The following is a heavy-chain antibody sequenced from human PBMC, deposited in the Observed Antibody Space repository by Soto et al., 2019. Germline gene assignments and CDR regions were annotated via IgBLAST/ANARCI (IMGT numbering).Heavy chain of an antibody. CDR2: IRSSGSTI. D-gene: IGHD4-17*01. J-gene: IGHJ4*02. CDR3: ARDVPYYGDYGSDYFDY. CDR1: GFTFSDYS. Sequence: GGTLRLSCAAPGFTFSDYSMSWIRQAPGPGLERVSYIRSSGSTISYADSVKGRFTIARDNAKNSLYLQMISLRAEDTAVYYCARDVPYYGDYGSDYFDYWGQGTLVTVSS. V-gene: IGHV3-11*01.